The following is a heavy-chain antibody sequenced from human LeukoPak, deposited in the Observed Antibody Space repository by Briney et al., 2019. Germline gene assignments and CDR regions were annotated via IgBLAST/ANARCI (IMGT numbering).Heavy chain of an antibody. Sequence: SETLSLTCTVSGGSISTYYWSWIRQPPGKGLEWIGYIYYSGSTNYNPSLKSRVTISVDTSKDQFSLKLSSVTAADTAVYYCARVDYTFWIARWGQGTLVTVSS. CDR1: GGSISTYY. CDR2: IYYSGST. J-gene: IGHJ5*02. CDR3: ARVDYTFWIAR. D-gene: IGHD3-3*01. V-gene: IGHV4-59*08.